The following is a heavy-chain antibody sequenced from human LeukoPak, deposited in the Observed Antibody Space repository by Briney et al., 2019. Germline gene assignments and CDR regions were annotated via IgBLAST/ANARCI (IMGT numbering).Heavy chain of an antibody. CDR2: INNDGSGT. CDR3: ASYSGGY. Sequence: GGSLRLSCAASGFTFSSHWMHWVRQTPGKGLVWVSRINNDGSGTTYADSVKGRFTISRDNAKNTLYLQMNSLRPEDTAVYYCASYSGGYWGQGTLVTVSS. J-gene: IGHJ4*02. V-gene: IGHV3-74*01. D-gene: IGHD2-15*01. CDR1: GFTFSSHW.